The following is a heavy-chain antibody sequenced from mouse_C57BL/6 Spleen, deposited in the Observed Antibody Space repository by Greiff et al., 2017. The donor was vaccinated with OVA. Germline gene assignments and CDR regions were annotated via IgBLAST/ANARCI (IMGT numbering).Heavy chain of an antibody. CDR2: ISYDGSN. CDR1: GYSITSGYY. Sequence: EVQVVESGPGLVKPSQSLSLTCSVTGYSITSGYYWNWIRQFPGNKLEWMGYISYDGSNNYNPSLKNRISITRDTSKNQFFLKLNSVTTEDTATYYCARDKVSRDAMDYWGQGTSVTVSS. D-gene: IGHD2-14*01. J-gene: IGHJ4*01. CDR3: ARDKVSRDAMDY. V-gene: IGHV3-6*01.